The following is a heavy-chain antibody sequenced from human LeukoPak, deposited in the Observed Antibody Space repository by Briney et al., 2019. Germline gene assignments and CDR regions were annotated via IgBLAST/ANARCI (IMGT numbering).Heavy chain of an antibody. V-gene: IGHV3-23*01. J-gene: IGHJ3*02. D-gene: IGHD4-17*01. CDR2: ISGSGGST. CDR1: GFTFSSYA. CDR3: AKDPNGDYIGTFDI. Sequence: GGSLRLSCAASGFTFSSYAMTWVRQAPGKGLEWVSSISGSGGSTQYAASVQGRFTFSRDNSKNTLYLQMNSLRAEDTAVYYCAKDPNGDYIGTFDIWGQGTMVTVSS.